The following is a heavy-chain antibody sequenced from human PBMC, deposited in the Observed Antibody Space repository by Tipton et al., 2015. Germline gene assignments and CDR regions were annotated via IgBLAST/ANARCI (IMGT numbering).Heavy chain of an antibody. J-gene: IGHJ3*02. V-gene: IGHV3-33*03. CDR1: GFTFSKYG. CDR3: AKDMRFGIADGAFDI. CDR2: IWYDGSNK. Sequence: SLRLSCVASGFTFSKYGLHWVRQAPGKGLEWVAVIWYDGSNKYYADSVKGRFTISRDNAKNSLYLQMNSLRAEDTALYYCAKDMRFGIADGAFDIWGQGTMVTVSS. D-gene: IGHD3-16*01.